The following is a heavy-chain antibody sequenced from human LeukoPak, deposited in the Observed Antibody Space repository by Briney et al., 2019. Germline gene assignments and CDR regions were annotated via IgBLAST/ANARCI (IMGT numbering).Heavy chain of an antibody. Sequence: GGSLRPSCAGSGFAISSYTMNWVRLAPGKGLEWVSSISSSGGKMYYADSLKGRFTVSRDNAKNSLYLQMNSLRAEDTALYYCARALEADYWGQGTQVTVSS. CDR1: GFAISSYT. CDR2: ISSSGGKM. CDR3: ARALEADY. V-gene: IGHV3-21*01. J-gene: IGHJ4*02.